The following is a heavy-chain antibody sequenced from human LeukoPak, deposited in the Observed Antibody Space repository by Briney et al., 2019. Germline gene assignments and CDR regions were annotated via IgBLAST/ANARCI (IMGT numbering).Heavy chain of an antibody. Sequence: SVKVSCKASGYTFTGYYMHWVRQAPGQGLEWMGRIIPILGIANYAQKFQGRVTITADKSTSTAYMELSSLRSEDTAVYYCARGHYYDSSGYYDLGYWGQGTLVTVSS. J-gene: IGHJ4*02. CDR3: ARGHYYDSSGYYDLGY. CDR2: IIPILGIA. V-gene: IGHV1-69*04. CDR1: GYTFTGYY. D-gene: IGHD3-22*01.